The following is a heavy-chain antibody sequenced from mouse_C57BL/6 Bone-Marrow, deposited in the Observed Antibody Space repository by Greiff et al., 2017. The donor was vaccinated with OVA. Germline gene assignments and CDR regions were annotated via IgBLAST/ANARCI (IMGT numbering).Heavy chain of an antibody. V-gene: IGHV4-1*01. Sequence: EASRVDFSRYWMSWVRRAPGKGLEWIGEINPDSSTINYAPSLKDKFIISRDNAKNTLYLQMSKVRSEDTALYYCARRADGGFAYWGQGTLVTVSA. CDR3: ARRADGGFAY. CDR2: INPDSSTI. J-gene: IGHJ3*01. CDR1: RVDFSRYW.